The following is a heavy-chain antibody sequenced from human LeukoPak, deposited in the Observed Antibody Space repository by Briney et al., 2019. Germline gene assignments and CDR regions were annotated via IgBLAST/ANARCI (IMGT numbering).Heavy chain of an antibody. CDR1: GGSFSGYY. Sequence: SETLSLTCAVYGGSFSGYYWSWIRQPPGKGLEWIGEINHSGSTNYNPSLKSRVTISVDTSKNQFSLKLSSVTAADTAVYYSATSLGYWAYYDYWGQGTLVTVSS. J-gene: IGHJ4*02. V-gene: IGHV4-34*01. CDR3: ATSLGYWAYYDY. D-gene: IGHD6-25*01. CDR2: INHSGST.